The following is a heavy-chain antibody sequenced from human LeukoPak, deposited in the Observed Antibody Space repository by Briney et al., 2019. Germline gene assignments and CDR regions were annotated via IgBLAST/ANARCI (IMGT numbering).Heavy chain of an antibody. V-gene: IGHV3-23*01. J-gene: IGHJ4*02. CDR2: ISGSGGTT. CDR1: GFTFSGYA. CDR3: ARGLQEYTYGFDY. Sequence: GGSLRLSCAASGFTFSGYAMTWVRQAPGKGLEWVSAISGSGGTTYYADSVKGRFTISRDNSKNTLYLQMNSLRADDTAVCYCARGLQEYTYGFDYWGQGTLVTVSS. D-gene: IGHD5-18*01.